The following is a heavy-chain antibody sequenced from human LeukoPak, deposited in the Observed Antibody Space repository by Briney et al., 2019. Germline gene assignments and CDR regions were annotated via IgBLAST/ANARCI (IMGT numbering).Heavy chain of an antibody. CDR3: VTMITFGGVSY. CDR1: GYTFTNYG. Sequence: ASVKVSCKASGYTFTNYGISWARQAPGQGLEWMGWISVNNGNTEYAQKFQGRVTMTTDTSTTTAYMEVRSLRFDDTAVYYCVTMITFGGVSYWGQGTLVTVSA. D-gene: IGHD3-16*01. V-gene: IGHV1-18*01. J-gene: IGHJ4*02. CDR2: ISVNNGNT.